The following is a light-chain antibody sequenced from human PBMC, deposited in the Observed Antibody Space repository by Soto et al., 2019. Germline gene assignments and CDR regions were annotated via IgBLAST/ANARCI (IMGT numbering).Light chain of an antibody. Sequence: EIVVTHSPYTLSLSPVERATLSCRASQNVTSSYLAWHQKKPGQAPRLLIYGASRRATGVPDRFSGTGSGTDFTLTISRLEPEDFAVYYCQRINFGQGTRLEIK. CDR1: QNVTSSY. V-gene: IGKV3-20*01. CDR2: GAS. J-gene: IGKJ5*01. CDR3: QRIN.